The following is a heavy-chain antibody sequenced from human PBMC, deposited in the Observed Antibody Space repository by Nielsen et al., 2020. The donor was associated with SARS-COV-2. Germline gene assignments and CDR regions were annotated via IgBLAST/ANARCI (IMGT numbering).Heavy chain of an antibody. J-gene: IGHJ4*02. CDR3: ATVGSGWYKFFDY. D-gene: IGHD6-19*01. V-gene: IGHV4-59*12. Sequence: SETLSLTCTVSGASIRSYYWSWLRQPPGKGLEWIGYIHSIGSTNYNPSLKSRVTISADLSKNQFSLRLTSVSAADAAVYYCATVGSGWYKFFDYWGQGALVTVSS. CDR1: GASIRSYY. CDR2: IHSIGST.